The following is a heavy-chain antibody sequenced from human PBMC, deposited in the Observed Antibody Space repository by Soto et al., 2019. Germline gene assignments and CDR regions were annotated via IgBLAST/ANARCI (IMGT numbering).Heavy chain of an antibody. CDR2: ISSSGNII. Sequence: QVQLVESGGGLVKTGGSLRIVCEASGFTFSDYYMSLVRQGPGKGLEWVSYISSSGNIIYYAVAVKGRLTISRDNAKNSVYLQMNSLRAEDTALYFCAKMSSENYYDPVFSWGQGTLVTVSS. D-gene: IGHD3-22*01. J-gene: IGHJ4*02. V-gene: IGHV3-11*01. CDR3: AKMSSENYYDPVFS. CDR1: GFTFSDYY.